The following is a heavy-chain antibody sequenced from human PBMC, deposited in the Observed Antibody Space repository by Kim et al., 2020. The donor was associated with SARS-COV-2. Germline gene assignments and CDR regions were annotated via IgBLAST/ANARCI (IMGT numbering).Heavy chain of an antibody. D-gene: IGHD3-10*01. CDR3: AKVNGRRSSGKPLED. CDR2: ISWNSGSI. Sequence: GGSLRLSCAASGFTFGDYAMHWVRQAPGKGLEWVSGISWNSGSIGYADSVKGRFTISRDNAKNSLYLQMNSLRAEDTALYYCAKVNGRRSSGKPLEDWGQGTLVTVSS. J-gene: IGHJ4*02. CDR1: GFTFGDYA. V-gene: IGHV3-9*01.